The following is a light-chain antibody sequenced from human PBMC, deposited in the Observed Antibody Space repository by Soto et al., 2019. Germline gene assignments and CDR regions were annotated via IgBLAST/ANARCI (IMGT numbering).Light chain of an antibody. CDR2: EVT. Sequence: HSVLTQPPSASGSPGQSVTISCTGTSSDVGGYNCVSWYQQHPGKAPQLMIYEVTKRPSGVPDRFSGSKSGNTASLTVSGLQAEDEADYYCSSYAGSNTVLFGGGTQLTVL. CDR3: SSYAGSNTVL. CDR1: SSDVGGYNC. J-gene: IGLJ2*01. V-gene: IGLV2-8*01.